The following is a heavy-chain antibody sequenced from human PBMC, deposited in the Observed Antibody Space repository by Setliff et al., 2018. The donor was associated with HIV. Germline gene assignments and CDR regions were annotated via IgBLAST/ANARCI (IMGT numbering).Heavy chain of an antibody. CDR2: PSGSGGST. J-gene: IGHJ4*02. V-gene: IGHV3-23*01. CDR1: GFTFSIHA. CDR3: VKDSDYYDRGSYRTSMLHFDY. D-gene: IGHD3-16*02. Sequence: PGGSLRLSCAAPGFTFSIHAMSWVRQAPGKGLEWVSAPSGSGGSTYYADSVKGRLTISRENSKNTLYLQMHSLRCDDRAVYYCVKDSDYYDRGSYRTSMLHFDYWGQGTLVTVSS.